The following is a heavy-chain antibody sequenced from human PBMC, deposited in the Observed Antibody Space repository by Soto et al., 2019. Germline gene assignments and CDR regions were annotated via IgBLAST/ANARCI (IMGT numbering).Heavy chain of an antibody. D-gene: IGHD5-12*01. CDR3: AREGYSGTKPAGYFVY. CDR2: IIPIFGTA. J-gene: IGHJ4*02. Sequence: GASVKVSCKASGGTFSSYAISWVRQAPGQGLEWMGGIIPIFGTANYAQKFQGRVTITADESTSSAYMELSSLRSEDTAVYYCAREGYSGTKPAGYFVYWGQGTLVTVSS. CDR1: GGTFSSYA. V-gene: IGHV1-69*13.